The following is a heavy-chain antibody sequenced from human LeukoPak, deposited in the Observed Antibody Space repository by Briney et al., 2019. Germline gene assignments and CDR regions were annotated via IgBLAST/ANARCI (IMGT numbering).Heavy chain of an antibody. V-gene: IGHV4-59*01. CDR3: ARGGGRFDY. D-gene: IGHD1-26*01. CDR1: GGSISSYY. CDR2: IYYSGST. J-gene: IGHJ4*02. Sequence: PSETLSLTCTVSGGSISSYYWSWVRQPPGKGLEWIGYIYYSGSTNYNPSLTSRVTISVDTSKNQSSLKLSSVTAADTAVYYCARGGGRFDYWGQGTLVTVSS.